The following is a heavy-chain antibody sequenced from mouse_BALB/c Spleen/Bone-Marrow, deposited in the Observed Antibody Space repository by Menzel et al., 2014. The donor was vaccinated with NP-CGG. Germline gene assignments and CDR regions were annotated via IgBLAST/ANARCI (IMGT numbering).Heavy chain of an antibody. CDR1: GYTLTSYV. V-gene: IGHV1-14*01. CDR2: INPYNDGT. J-gene: IGHJ4*01. Sequence: EVQLQQSGPELVKPGASVKMSCKASGYTLTSYVMHWVKQKPGQGLEWIGYINPYNDGTKYNEKFKGKATLTSDKSSSTAYMELSSLTSEDSAVYYCAREGGYYGSLYAMDYWGQGTSVTVSS. CDR3: AREGGYYGSLYAMDY. D-gene: IGHD1-1*01.